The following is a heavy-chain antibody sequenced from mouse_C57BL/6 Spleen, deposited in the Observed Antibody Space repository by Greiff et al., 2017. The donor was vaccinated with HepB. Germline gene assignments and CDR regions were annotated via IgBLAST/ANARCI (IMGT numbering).Heavy chain of an antibody. D-gene: IGHD2-3*01. V-gene: IGHV1-5*01. CDR2: IYPGNSDT. Sequence: VQLQQSGTVLARPGASVKMSCKTSGYTFTSYWMHWVKQRPGQGLEWIGAIYPGNSDTSYNQKFKGKAKLTAVTSASTAYMELSSLTNEDSAVYYCTRYHDGYYDYAMDYWGQGTSVTVSS. CDR1: GYTFTSYW. J-gene: IGHJ4*01. CDR3: TRYHDGYYDYAMDY.